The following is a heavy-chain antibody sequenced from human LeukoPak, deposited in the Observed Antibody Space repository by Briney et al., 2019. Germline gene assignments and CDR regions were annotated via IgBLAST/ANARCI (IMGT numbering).Heavy chain of an antibody. CDR2: IYYSGST. CDR1: GGSFSGYY. J-gene: IGHJ4*02. D-gene: IGHD4-17*01. Sequence: SETLSLTCAVYGGSFSGYYWSWIRQPPGKGLEWIGYIYYSGSTNYNPSLKSRVTISVDRSKNQFSLKLSSVTTADTAVYYCARVSDYGDYYPDYWGQGTLVTVSS. V-gene: IGHV4-59*01. CDR3: ARVSDYGDYYPDY.